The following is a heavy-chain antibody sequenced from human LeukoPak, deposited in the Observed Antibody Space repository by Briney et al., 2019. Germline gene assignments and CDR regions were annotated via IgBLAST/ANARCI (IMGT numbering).Heavy chain of an antibody. CDR1: GGPFSSYA. CDR2: IIPIFGTA. J-gene: IGHJ4*02. D-gene: IGHD3-22*01. Sequence: ASVKVSCKASGGPFSSYAISWVRQAPGQGLEWMGGIIPIFGTANYAQKFQGRVTITADESTSTAYMELSSLRSEDTAVYYCATGPKTMTLDYWGQGTLVTVSS. V-gene: IGHV1-69*01. CDR3: ATGPKTMTLDY.